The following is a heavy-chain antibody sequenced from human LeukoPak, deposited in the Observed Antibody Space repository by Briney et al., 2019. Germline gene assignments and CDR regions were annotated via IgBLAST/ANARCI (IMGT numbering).Heavy chain of an antibody. J-gene: IGHJ5*02. CDR3: AREGSYGSGSYNH. CDR1: GGSISSYY. CDR2: IYYSGST. Sequence: SETLSLTCTVSGGSISSYYWSWIRQPPGKGLGWIGYIYYSGSTNYNPSLKSRVTISVDTSKNQFSLKLSSVTAADTAAYYCAREGSYGSGSYNHWGQGTLVTVSS. D-gene: IGHD3-10*01. V-gene: IGHV4-59*01.